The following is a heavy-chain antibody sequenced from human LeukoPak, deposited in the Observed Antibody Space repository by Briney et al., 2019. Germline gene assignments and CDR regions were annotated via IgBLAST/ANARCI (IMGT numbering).Heavy chain of an antibody. V-gene: IGHV3-21*01. J-gene: IGHJ6*03. CDR1: GFTFSTYS. Sequence: GGSLRLSCAASGFTFSTYSMNGVRQAPGKGVEGVASISSSRRDIYYADSVKGRFNITRDNAKNALHLPMNSLRAEDTAVYYCARDGYCSSTSCLGGYYYYYMDVWGKGTTVTVSS. CDR3: ARDGYCSSTSCLGGYYYYYMDV. D-gene: IGHD2-2*03. CDR2: ISSSRRDI.